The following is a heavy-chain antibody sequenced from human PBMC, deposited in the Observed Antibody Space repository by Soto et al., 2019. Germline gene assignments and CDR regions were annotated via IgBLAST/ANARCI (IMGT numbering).Heavy chain of an antibody. CDR3: TTDRRSGYDPQFDF. CDR2: VKSKTDGGAT. D-gene: IGHD3-3*01. V-gene: IGHV3-15*01. CDR1: GFTFYNTC. Sequence: PXVCLRLSCTACGFTFYNTCMSWVRQAPGKGLEWVGRVKSKTDGGATDYTAPVKGRFTISRDDSKNTLYLQMNSLQTDDTAVYYCTTDRRSGYDPQFDFWGQGTLVTVSS. J-gene: IGHJ4*02.